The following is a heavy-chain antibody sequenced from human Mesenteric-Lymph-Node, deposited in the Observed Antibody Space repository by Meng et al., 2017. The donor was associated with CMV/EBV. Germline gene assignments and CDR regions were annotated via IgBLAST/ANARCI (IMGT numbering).Heavy chain of an antibody. Sequence: SVPGGPISNSSYYWVWSRQPPGKRLEWIGNIHYSGTINYNPSLTSRVTISLDTSKNQFSLNLNSVTAADTAVYYCARRNGFSSAVHYWGQGTLVTVSS. D-gene: IGHD6-13*01. CDR3: ARRNGFSSAVHY. J-gene: IGHJ4*02. CDR1: GGPISNSSYY. V-gene: IGHV4-39*01. CDR2: IHYSGTI.